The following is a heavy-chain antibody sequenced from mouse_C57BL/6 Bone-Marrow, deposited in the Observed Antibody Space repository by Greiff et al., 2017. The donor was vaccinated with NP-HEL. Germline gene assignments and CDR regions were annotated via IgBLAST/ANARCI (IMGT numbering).Heavy chain of an antibody. CDR1: GFSLTSYG. CDR3: AKNDGSSYAWFAY. V-gene: IGHV2-5*01. CDR2: IWRGGST. D-gene: IGHD1-1*01. J-gene: IGHJ3*01. Sequence: VKLMESGPGLVQPSQSLSITCTVSGFSLTSYGVHWVRQSPGKGLEWLGVIWRGGSTDYNAAFMSRLSITKDNSKSQVFFKMNSLQADDTAIYYSAKNDGSSYAWFAYWGQGTLVTVSA.